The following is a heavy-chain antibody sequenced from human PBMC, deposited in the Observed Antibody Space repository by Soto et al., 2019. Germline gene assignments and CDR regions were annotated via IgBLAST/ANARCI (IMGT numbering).Heavy chain of an antibody. Sequence: QVQLQQWGAGLLKPSETLSLTCAVYGGSFSGYYWSWIRQPPGKGLEWIGEINHSGSTNYNPSLKSRVTISVDTSKNQFSLKLSSVTAADPSVYNCARALIAAAGSIRFDYWGQGPLVTVAS. CDR2: INHSGST. CDR1: GGSFSGYY. CDR3: ARALIAAAGSIRFDY. D-gene: IGHD6-13*01. J-gene: IGHJ4*02. V-gene: IGHV4-34*01.